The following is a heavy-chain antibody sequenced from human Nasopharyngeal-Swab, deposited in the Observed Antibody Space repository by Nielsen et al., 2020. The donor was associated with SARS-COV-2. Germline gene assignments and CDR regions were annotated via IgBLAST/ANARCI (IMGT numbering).Heavy chain of an antibody. Sequence: GGSLRLSCEGSGFTFRRYWMSWVREAPGKGLEWVANIKQDGSEKYYEDSVKGRFTISRDNAKNSLYLQMTSLRAEDTAVYYCARDKGMRDYVWGSYRSSYYYYYGMDVWGQGTTVTVSS. D-gene: IGHD3-16*02. CDR1: GFTFRRYW. J-gene: IGHJ6*02. V-gene: IGHV3-7*01. CDR2: IKQDGSEK. CDR3: ARDKGMRDYVWGSYRSSYYYYYGMDV.